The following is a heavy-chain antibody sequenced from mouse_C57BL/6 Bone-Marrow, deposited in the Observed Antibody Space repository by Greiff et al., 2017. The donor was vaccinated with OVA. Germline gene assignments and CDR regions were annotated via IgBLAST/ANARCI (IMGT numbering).Heavy chain of an antibody. Sequence: QVQLQQPGAELVKPGASVKLSCKASGYTFTSYWMHWVKQRPGQGLEWIGMFHPNSGSTNYNEKFKSKATLTVDKSSSTAYMQLSSLTSEDSAVYYCARDYYGSYYFDYWGQGTTLTVSS. CDR2: FHPNSGST. D-gene: IGHD1-1*01. V-gene: IGHV1-64*01. J-gene: IGHJ2*01. CDR3: ARDYYGSYYFDY. CDR1: GYTFTSYW.